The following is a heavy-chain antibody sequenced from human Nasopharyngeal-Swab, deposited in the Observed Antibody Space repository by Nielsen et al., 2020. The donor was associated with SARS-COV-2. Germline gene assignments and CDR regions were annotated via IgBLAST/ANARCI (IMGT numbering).Heavy chain of an antibody. J-gene: IGHJ4*02. Sequence: ASVKVSCKASGYTFSNHSIHWVRQAPGQRLEWMGWINPVNENTKYSQKFQGRVTITRDTSANIGYMELNSLRSEDTALYYCARDLDTWGIFDYWGQGTLVTVSS. CDR1: GYTFSNHS. CDR3: ARDLDTWGIFDY. CDR2: INPVNENT. V-gene: IGHV1-3*01. D-gene: IGHD3/OR15-3a*01.